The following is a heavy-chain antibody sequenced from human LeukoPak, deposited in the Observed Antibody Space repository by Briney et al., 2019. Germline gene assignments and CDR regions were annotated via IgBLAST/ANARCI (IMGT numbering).Heavy chain of an antibody. CDR3: AKGGEAATIFGGYDY. J-gene: IGHJ4*02. Sequence: GGSLRLPCAASGFTFSSYAMSWVRQAPGKGLEWVSAISGSGGSTYYADSVKGRFTISRDNSKNTLYLQMNSLRAEDTAVYYCAKGGEAATIFGGYDYWGQGTLVTVSS. CDR1: GFTFSSYA. CDR2: ISGSGGST. D-gene: IGHD5-24*01. V-gene: IGHV3-23*01.